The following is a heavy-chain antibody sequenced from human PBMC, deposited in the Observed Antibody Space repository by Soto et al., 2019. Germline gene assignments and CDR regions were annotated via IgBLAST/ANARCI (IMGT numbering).Heavy chain of an antibody. CDR2: ISYDGSNK. CDR1: GFTFSSYG. D-gene: IGHD2-21*01. J-gene: IGHJ2*01. V-gene: IGHV3-30*18. CDR3: AKDARLLQLWLWYFDL. Sequence: QVQLVESGGGVVQPGRSLRLSCAASGFTFSSYGMHWVRQAPGKGLEWVAVISYDGSNKYYADSVKGRFTISRDNSKNTLYLQMISLRAEDTAVYYCAKDARLLQLWLWYFDLWGRGTLVTVSS.